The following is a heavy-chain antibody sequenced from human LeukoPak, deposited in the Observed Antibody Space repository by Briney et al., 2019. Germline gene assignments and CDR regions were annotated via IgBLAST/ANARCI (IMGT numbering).Heavy chain of an antibody. Sequence: SQTLSLTCTVSGGSISNGVYYWSWIRQHPGKGLEWIGYIYYSGSTYYSPSLKSRLTMSVDTSKNQFSLKLSSVTAADTAVYYCARHGTTSYYYYAMDVWGQGTTVTVSS. CDR3: ARHGTTSYYYYAMDV. CDR2: IYYSGST. CDR1: GGSISNGVYY. V-gene: IGHV4-31*03. J-gene: IGHJ6*02. D-gene: IGHD1-1*01.